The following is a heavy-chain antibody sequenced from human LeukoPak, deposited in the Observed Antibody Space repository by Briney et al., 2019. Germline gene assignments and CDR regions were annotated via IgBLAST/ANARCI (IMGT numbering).Heavy chain of an antibody. D-gene: IGHD6-13*01. Sequence: PGRSLRLSCAASGFTFSSYWMSWVRQAPGKGLEWVANIKQDGSEKYYVDSVKGRFTISRDNAKNSLYLQMNSLRAEDTAVYYCARDRSSSWYYYYGMGVWGQGTTVTVSS. CDR1: GFTFSSYW. J-gene: IGHJ6*02. V-gene: IGHV3-7*01. CDR3: ARDRSSSWYYYYGMGV. CDR2: IKQDGSEK.